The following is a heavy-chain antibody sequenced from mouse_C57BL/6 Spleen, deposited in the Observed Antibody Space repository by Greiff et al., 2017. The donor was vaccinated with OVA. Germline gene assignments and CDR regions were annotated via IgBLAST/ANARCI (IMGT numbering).Heavy chain of an antibody. CDR1: GFTFSNYW. CDR2: IRLKSDNYAT. J-gene: IGHJ3*01. V-gene: IGHV6-3*01. CDR3: TERGVAWFAY. Sequence: EVKLVESGGGLVQPGGSMKLSCVASGFTFSNYWMNWVRQSPEKGLEWVAQIRLKSDNYATHYAESVKGRFTISRDDSKSSVYLQMNNLRAEDTGIYYCTERGVAWFAYWGQGTLVTVSA.